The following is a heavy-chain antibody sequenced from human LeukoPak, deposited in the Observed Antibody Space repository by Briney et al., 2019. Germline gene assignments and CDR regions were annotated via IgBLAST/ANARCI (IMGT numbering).Heavy chain of an antibody. CDR3: AREPSIGASFFDY. D-gene: IGHD1-26*01. CDR1: GGSFSGYY. V-gene: IGHV4-34*01. Sequence: KPSETLSLTCAVYGGSFSGYYWSWIRQPPGKGLEWIGEINHSGSTNYNPSLKSRVTISVDTSKNQFSLKLSSVTAADTAVYYCAREPSIGASFFDYWGQGTLVTVSS. CDR2: INHSGST. J-gene: IGHJ4*02.